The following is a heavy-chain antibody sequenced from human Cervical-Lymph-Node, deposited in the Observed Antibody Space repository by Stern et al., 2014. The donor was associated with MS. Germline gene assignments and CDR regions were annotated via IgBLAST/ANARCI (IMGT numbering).Heavy chain of an antibody. J-gene: IGHJ4*02. CDR1: GGSFRSLA. CDR3: ARERVDMRESGGIMDQ. CDR2: IMPIFDSE. V-gene: IGHV1-69*01. Sequence: VQLVQSGAEVRKPGSSVKVSCKASGGSFRSLAISWVRQAPGQGLEWMGGIMPIFDSESYAQKFQGRVTITVDESTTTVYMELRSLRSEDTAVYYCARERVDMRESGGIMDQWGQGTLVTVSS. D-gene: IGHD3-16*01.